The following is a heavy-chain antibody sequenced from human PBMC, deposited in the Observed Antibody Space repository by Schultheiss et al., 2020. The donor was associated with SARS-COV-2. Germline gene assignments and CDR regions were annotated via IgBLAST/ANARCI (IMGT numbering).Heavy chain of an antibody. CDR1: GGSFSGYY. Sequence: ETLSLTCAVYGGSFSGYYWSWIRQAPGKGLEWVSAISGSGGSTYYADSVKGRFTISRDNAKNSLYLQMNSLRAEDTAVYYCAKDEAPVVVPAGGDWFDPWGQGTLVTVSS. J-gene: IGHJ5*02. CDR3: AKDEAPVVVPAGGDWFDP. V-gene: IGHV3-23*01. D-gene: IGHD2-2*01. CDR2: ISGSGGST.